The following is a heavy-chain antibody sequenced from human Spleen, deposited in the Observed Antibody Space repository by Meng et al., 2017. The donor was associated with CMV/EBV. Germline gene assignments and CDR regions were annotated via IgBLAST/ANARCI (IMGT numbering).Heavy chain of an antibody. J-gene: IGHJ3*02. CDR3: GRGNLSFDI. V-gene: IGHV3-30*02. CDR2: IRKDGSNE. Sequence: GGSLRLSCGTSGFTFINYGMHWVRQAPGKGLEWVAFIRKDGSNEYYVDSVRGRFTISRDNSKNTVYLQMNSLRGEDTAVYFCGRGNLSFDIWGPGTMVTVSS. CDR1: GFTFINYG.